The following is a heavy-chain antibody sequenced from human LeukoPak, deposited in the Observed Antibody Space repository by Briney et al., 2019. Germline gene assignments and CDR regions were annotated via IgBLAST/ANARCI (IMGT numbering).Heavy chain of an antibody. CDR2: IYPGDSDI. CDR3: ARQEYCSGGSCYTWFDP. J-gene: IGHJ5*02. D-gene: IGHD2-15*01. Sequence: GESLKISCKVSGYRFSSYWIAWVRQIPRKGLEYIGIIYPGDSDIRYSPSFQGLVTISADKSISTAYLQWSSLKASDTAMYYCARQEYCSGGSCYTWFDPWGQGTLVTVSS. V-gene: IGHV5-51*01. CDR1: GYRFSSYW.